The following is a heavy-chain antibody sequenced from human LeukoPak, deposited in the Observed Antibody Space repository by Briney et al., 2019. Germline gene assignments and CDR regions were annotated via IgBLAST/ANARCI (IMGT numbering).Heavy chain of an antibody. CDR1: GGTFSSYA. D-gene: IGHD3-10*01. Sequence: GSSVKVSCKASGGTFSSYAISWVRQAPGQGLEWMGWISAYNGNTNYAQKLQGRVTMTTDTSTSTAYMELRSLRSDDTAVYYCARDALLWFGETKNWFDPWGQGTLVTVSS. V-gene: IGHV1-18*01. J-gene: IGHJ5*02. CDR3: ARDALLWFGETKNWFDP. CDR2: ISAYNGNT.